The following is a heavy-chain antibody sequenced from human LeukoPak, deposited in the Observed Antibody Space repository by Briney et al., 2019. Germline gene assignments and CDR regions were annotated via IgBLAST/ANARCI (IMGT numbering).Heavy chain of an antibody. CDR3: ARAPPFGADAALDY. CDR2: ISSSSSYI. D-gene: IGHD3-3*01. Sequence: TGGSLRLSCAASGFTFSSYSINWVRQAPGKGLEWVSSISSSSSYIYYADSVKGRFTISRDNAKNSLYPQMNSLRAEDTAVYYCARAPPFGADAALDYWGQGTLVTVSS. CDR1: GFTFSSYS. J-gene: IGHJ4*02. V-gene: IGHV3-21*01.